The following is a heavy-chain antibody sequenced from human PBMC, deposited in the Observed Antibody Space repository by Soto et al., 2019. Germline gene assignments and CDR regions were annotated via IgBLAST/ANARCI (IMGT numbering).Heavy chain of an antibody. J-gene: IGHJ4*02. CDR2: ISNGGST. Sequence: QVQLQKSAPGLVEPSQTLSLTCAVSGGSITSTDSCWSWIRQPPGKGLEWIGHISNGGSTCSNPSLVSRFTIPQDTSQNQFSLKLSSVTPADKAVYYCARGPGADKVDYWGQGTLVTVSS. CDR1: GGSITSTDSC. CDR3: ARGPGADKVDY. V-gene: IGHV4-30-4*01.